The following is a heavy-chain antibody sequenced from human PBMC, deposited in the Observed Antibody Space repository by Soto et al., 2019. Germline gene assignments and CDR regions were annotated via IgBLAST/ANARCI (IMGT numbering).Heavy chain of an antibody. Sequence: QVQLVESGGGMVQPGKSLRLSCAASGFTFNLFAMHWVRQAPGKGLEWVTVASKDAFATYYAGSVEGRFTISRDNSKNTLYLHMNNLRADDTALYYCARGNMDVWGHGTAVVVSS. D-gene: IGHD1-1*01. V-gene: IGHV3-30-3*01. CDR2: ASKDAFAT. CDR1: GFTFNLFA. J-gene: IGHJ6*02. CDR3: ARGNMDV.